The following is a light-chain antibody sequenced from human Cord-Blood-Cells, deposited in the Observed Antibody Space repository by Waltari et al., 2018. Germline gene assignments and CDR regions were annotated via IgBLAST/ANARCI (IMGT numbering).Light chain of an antibody. Sequence: DIQMTQSPSSLSASVGDRVTITCRASQGISSYLNWYQQKPGKAPKLLIYAASSLQSGVPSRFRGSGSATDFTLTISSLQPEDFATYYCQQSYSTPFTFGPGTKVDIK. V-gene: IGKV1-39*01. CDR2: AAS. CDR1: QGISSY. J-gene: IGKJ3*01. CDR3: QQSYSTPFT.